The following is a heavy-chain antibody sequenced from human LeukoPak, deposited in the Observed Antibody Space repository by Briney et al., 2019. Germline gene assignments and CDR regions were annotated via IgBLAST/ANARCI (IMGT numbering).Heavy chain of an antibody. Sequence: SETLSLTCTVSGGSISSSSYYWGWIRQPPGKGLEWIGYIYHSGYTNYNPSLKSRVTISVDTSKNQFSLKVSSVTAADTAVYYCARVVSRFYGMDVWGQGTTVTVSS. CDR3: ARVVSRFYGMDV. V-gene: IGHV4-61*05. CDR2: IYHSGYT. CDR1: GGSISSSSYY. D-gene: IGHD2-15*01. J-gene: IGHJ6*02.